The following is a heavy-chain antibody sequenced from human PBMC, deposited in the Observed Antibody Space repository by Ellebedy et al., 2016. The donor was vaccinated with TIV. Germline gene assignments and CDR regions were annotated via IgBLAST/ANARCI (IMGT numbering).Heavy chain of an antibody. CDR3: ARDTEMAGEFDY. D-gene: IGHD5-24*01. J-gene: IGHJ4*02. Sequence: ASVKVSXKASGYTFTSYYMHWVRQAPGQGLEWMGIINPSGGSTNYAQKFQGWVTMTRDTSISTAYMELSRLRSDDTAVYYCARDTEMAGEFDYWGQGTLVTVSS. CDR1: GYTFTSYY. V-gene: IGHV1-2*04. CDR2: INPSGGST.